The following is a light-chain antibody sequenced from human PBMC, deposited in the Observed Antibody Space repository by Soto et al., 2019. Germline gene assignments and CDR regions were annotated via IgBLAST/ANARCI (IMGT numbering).Light chain of an antibody. CDR2: DTS. CDR1: QSVGRN. J-gene: IGKJ4*01. CDR3: QTRSNWPLT. V-gene: IGKV3-11*01. Sequence: EIVLTQSPATLSLSPGERATLSCRASQSVGRNLDWYQQKAGQAPRLLMYDTSNRATGIPTRVSGSGSGTDFTLTISTLEPEDFGVYYCQTRSNWPLTFGGGTKVEIK.